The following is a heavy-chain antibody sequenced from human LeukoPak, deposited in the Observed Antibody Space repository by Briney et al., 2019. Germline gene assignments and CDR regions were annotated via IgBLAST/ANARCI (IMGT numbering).Heavy chain of an antibody. D-gene: IGHD5-18*01. CDR2: IRYDGSNK. Sequence: QPGGSLRLSCAASGFTFSSYGMHWVRQAPGKGLEWVAFIRYDGSNKYYADSVKGRFTISRDNSKNTLYLQMNSLRAEDTAVYYCAKDLHAWIQLWSGLDAFDIWRQGTMVTVSS. CDR1: GFTFSSYG. V-gene: IGHV3-30*02. CDR3: AKDLHAWIQLWSGLDAFDI. J-gene: IGHJ3*02.